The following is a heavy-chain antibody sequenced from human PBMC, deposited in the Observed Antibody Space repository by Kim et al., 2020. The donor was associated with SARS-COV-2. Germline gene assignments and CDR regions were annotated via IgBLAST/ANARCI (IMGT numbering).Heavy chain of an antibody. Sequence: GESLKISCKGSGYSFTSYWIGWVRQMPGKGLEWMGIIYPGDSDTRYSPSFQGQVTISADKSISTAYLQWSSLKASDTAMYYCARHSMGRSRGYYYYGMDVLGQGTTVTVPS. CDR3: ARHSMGRSRGYYYYGMDV. D-gene: IGHD3-10*01. CDR2: IYPGDSDT. CDR1: GYSFTSYW. J-gene: IGHJ6*01. V-gene: IGHV5-51*01.